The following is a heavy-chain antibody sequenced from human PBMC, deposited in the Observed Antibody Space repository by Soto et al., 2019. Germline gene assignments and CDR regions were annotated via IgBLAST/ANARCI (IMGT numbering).Heavy chain of an antibody. D-gene: IGHD3-22*01. Sequence: PSETLSLTCTVSGGSINSGDYYWSWIRQPPGKGLEWIGYIYYSGNTYHNPSLKSRINISLDTSKNQFSLRLSSVTAADTAVYYCATVPTYYYDRSGYANAFDMWGQGTMVTVSS. CDR2: IYYSGNT. CDR1: GGSINSGDYY. CDR3: ATVPTYYYDRSGYANAFDM. V-gene: IGHV4-30-4*01. J-gene: IGHJ3*02.